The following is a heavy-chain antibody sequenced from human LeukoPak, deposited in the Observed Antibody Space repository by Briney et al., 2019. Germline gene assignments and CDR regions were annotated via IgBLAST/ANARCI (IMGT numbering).Heavy chain of an antibody. J-gene: IGHJ2*01. D-gene: IGHD6-19*01. CDR3: ARRIWADWYFDL. Sequence: SETLSLTCTVSGDSISSYYWSWIRQPPGKGLEWIGYIYYSGSTTYNPSLKSRVTISVDTSKNQFSLRLSSVTAADTAVYYCARRIWADWYFDLWGRGTLVTVSS. CDR2: IYYSGST. CDR1: GDSISSYY. V-gene: IGHV4-59*08.